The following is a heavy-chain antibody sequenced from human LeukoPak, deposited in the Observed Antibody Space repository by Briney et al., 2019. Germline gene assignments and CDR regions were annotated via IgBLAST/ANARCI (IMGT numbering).Heavy chain of an antibody. CDR2: ISYDGSNK. D-gene: IGHD3-10*01. CDR1: GFTFSSYA. J-gene: IGHJ5*02. V-gene: IGHV3-30-3*01. Sequence: GGSLRLSCAASGFTFSSYAMHWVRQAPGKGLEWVAVISYDGSNKYYADSVKGRFTISRDNAKNSLYLQMNSLRAEDTAIYYCTRDQNFYGSGRGFDPWGQGTLVTVSS. CDR3: TRDQNFYGSGRGFDP.